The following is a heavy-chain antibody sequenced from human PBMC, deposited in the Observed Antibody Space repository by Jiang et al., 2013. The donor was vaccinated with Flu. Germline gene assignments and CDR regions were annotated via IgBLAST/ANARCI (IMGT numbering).Heavy chain of an antibody. CDR1: GFTFSDHY. V-gene: IGHV3-72*01. Sequence: VQLVESGGGLVQPGGSLRLSCAASGFTFSDHYMDWVRQAPGKGLEWVGRTRNKANSYTTEYAASVKGRFTISRDDSKNSLYLQMNSLKTEDTAVYYCARAGRGYDFDYWGQGTLVTVSS. D-gene: IGHD5-12*01. J-gene: IGHJ4*02. CDR3: ARAGRGYDFDY. CDR2: TRNKANSYTT.